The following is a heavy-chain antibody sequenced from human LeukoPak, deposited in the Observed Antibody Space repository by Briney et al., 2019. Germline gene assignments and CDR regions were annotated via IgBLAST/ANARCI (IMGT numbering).Heavy chain of an antibody. CDR3: AKYCGADSCYSGFDY. J-gene: IGHJ4*02. Sequence: RASVKVSCKVSGYTLTELSMHWVRQAPGKGLEWMGGFDPEDGETIYAQKFQGRVTMTEDTSTDTAYMELSSLRSEDTAVYYCAKYCGADSCYSGFDYWGQGTRVTVSS. D-gene: IGHD2-15*01. CDR2: FDPEDGET. CDR1: GYTLTELS. V-gene: IGHV1-24*01.